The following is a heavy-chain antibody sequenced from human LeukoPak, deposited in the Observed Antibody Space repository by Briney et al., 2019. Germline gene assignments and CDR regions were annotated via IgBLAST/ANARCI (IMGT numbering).Heavy chain of an antibody. Sequence: PGGSLRLSCTASGFTFGDYSMNWVRQAPGKGLEWGGFIRSKAYGGTTEYAASVKGRFTISRDDSKSIAYLQMNSLKTEDTAVYYCTRGRRATLDYWGQGTLVTVSS. CDR1: GFTFGDYS. CDR3: TRGRRATLDY. V-gene: IGHV3-49*04. D-gene: IGHD1-26*01. CDR2: IRSKAYGGTT. J-gene: IGHJ4*02.